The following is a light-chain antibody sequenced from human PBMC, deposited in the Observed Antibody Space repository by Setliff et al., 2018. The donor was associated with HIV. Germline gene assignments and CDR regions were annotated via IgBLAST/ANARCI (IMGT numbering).Light chain of an antibody. V-gene: IGLV2-14*01. CDR2: DVS. CDR1: SSDVGGYNY. Sequence: QSALTQPASVSGSPGQSITISCTGTSSDVGGYNYVSWYQQHPGKAPKLMIYDVSKRPSGVSDRFSGSKSGNTASLTISGLQAEDEADYYCSSSRSSTIEVFVTGTKVTVL. J-gene: IGLJ1*01. CDR3: SSSRSSTIEV.